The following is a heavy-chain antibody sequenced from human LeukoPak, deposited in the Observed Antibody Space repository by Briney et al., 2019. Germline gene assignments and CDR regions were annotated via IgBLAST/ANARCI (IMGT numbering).Heavy chain of an antibody. CDR2: INSSSSYI. CDR3: ARDFSPVNYYDNSGYYYVSNLAFDI. V-gene: IGHV3-21*01. Sequence: GGSLRLSCAASGFTFSSYSMNWVRQAPGKGLEWVSSINSSSSYIYYADSVKGRFTISRDNAKNSLYLQMNSLRAEDTAVYYCARDFSPVNYYDNSGYYYVSNLAFDIWGQGTIVTVSS. CDR1: GFTFSSYS. J-gene: IGHJ3*02. D-gene: IGHD3-22*01.